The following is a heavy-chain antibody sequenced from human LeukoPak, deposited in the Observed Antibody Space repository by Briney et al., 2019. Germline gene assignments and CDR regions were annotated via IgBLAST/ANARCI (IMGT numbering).Heavy chain of an antibody. CDR1: GFTFSSDE. D-gene: IGHD2/OR15-2a*01. V-gene: IGHV3-48*03. Sequence: PGGSLRLSCAASGFTFSSDEMNWVRQGPGKGLEWVSYISSSGTTKYYADSVKGRFTLSRDNAKKSLSRHMNMRRDEYTAIYYCARSNRDAFDMWGQGTVVTVSS. CDR2: ISSSGTTK. J-gene: IGHJ3*02. CDR3: ARSNRDAFDM.